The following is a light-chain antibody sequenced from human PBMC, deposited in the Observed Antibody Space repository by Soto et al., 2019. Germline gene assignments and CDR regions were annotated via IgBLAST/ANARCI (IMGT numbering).Light chain of an antibody. CDR1: QSVSRS. J-gene: IGKJ2*01. CDR3: QQYNNWPYT. V-gene: IGKV3-15*01. Sequence: DIVMTQSPATLSASPGEGATVSCRASQSVSRSLAWYQQKPGQAPRLLIYDASTRATGIPARFSGSGSGTEFTLTISNLQSEDFAVYYCQQYNNWPYTLGQGTKVDI. CDR2: DAS.